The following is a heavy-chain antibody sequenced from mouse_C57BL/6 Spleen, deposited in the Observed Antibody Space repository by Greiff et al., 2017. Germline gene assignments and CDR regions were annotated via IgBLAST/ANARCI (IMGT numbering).Heavy chain of an antibody. CDR1: GFTFSSYG. CDR3: AREGSNYWYFDV. V-gene: IGHV5-6*01. Sequence: DVHLVESGGDLVKPGGSLKLSCAASGFTFSSYGMSWVRQTPDKRLEWVATISSGGSYTYYPDSVKGRFTISRDNANNTLYLQMSSLKSEDTAMYYGAREGSNYWYFDVWGTGTTVTVSS. CDR2: ISSGGSYT. J-gene: IGHJ1*03. D-gene: IGHD1-1*01.